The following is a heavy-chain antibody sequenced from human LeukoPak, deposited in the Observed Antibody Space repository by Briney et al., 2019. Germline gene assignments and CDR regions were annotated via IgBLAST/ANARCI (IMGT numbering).Heavy chain of an antibody. Sequence: ASVKVSCKASGYTFTSYAMHWVRQAPGQSLEWMGWINAGNGNTKYSQKFQGRVTITRDTSASTAYMELSSLRSEDTAVYYCARDHYGSGSWILEDYWGQGTLVTVSS. V-gene: IGHV1-3*01. D-gene: IGHD3-10*01. J-gene: IGHJ4*02. CDR1: GYTFTSYA. CDR3: ARDHYGSGSWILEDY. CDR2: INAGNGNT.